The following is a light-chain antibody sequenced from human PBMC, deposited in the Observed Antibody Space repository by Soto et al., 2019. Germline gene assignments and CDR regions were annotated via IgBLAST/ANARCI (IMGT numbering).Light chain of an antibody. CDR3: QQYNKWPLT. Sequence: EVVMTQSPATLSVSPGETATLSCRASQSVRTHVAGFQQKPGQVPRLLIYGPSTRAACIPAKFSGSGSGTEFNLNITYLQSEYFAVYYCQQYNKWPLTFGGGTRVEI. J-gene: IGKJ4*01. V-gene: IGKV3-15*01. CDR1: QSVRTH. CDR2: GPS.